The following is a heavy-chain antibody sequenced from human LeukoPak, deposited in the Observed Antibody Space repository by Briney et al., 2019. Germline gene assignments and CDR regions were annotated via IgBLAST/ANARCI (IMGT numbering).Heavy chain of an antibody. CDR1: GGSISSSSYY. Sequence: SETLSLTCTVSGGSISSSSYYWGWIRQPPGKGLEWIRSIYYSGSTYYNPSLKSRVTISVDTSKNQFSLKLSSVTAADTALYYCARRLYAYQPKSGFDYWGQGTLVTVSS. J-gene: IGHJ4*02. CDR2: IYYSGST. V-gene: IGHV4-39*01. D-gene: IGHD2-8*01. CDR3: ARRLYAYQPKSGFDY.